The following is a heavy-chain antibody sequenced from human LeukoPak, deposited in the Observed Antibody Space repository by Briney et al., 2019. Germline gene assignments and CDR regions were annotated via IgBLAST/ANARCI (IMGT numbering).Heavy chain of an antibody. J-gene: IGHJ4*02. CDR1: GASISSDAYY. V-gene: IGHV4-31*11. CDR3: ARAPLNGGKSY. Sequence: SETLSLTCAVSGASISSDAYYWHWIRRSPGKGLEWIGYIYYSGSTYYNPSLKSRGTISVDTSKNQFSLRLSSVTAADTAVYYCARAPLNGGKSYWGQGTLVTVSA. D-gene: IGHD4-23*01. CDR2: IYYSGST.